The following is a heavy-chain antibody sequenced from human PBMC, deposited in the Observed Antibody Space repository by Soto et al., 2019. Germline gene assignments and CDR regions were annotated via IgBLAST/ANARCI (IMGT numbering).Heavy chain of an antibody. CDR3: ARGGYSYGSSFDY. Sequence: SETLSLTCAVYGGSFSGYYWSWIRQPPGKGLEWIGEINHSGSTNYNPSLKSRVTISVDTSKNQFSLKLSSVTAADTAVYYCARGGYSYGSSFDYWGQGTLVTVSS. D-gene: IGHD5-18*01. J-gene: IGHJ4*02. CDR1: GGSFSGYY. V-gene: IGHV4-34*01. CDR2: INHSGST.